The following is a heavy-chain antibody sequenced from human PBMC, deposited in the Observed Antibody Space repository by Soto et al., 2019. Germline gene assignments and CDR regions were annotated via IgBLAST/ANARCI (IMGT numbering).Heavy chain of an antibody. J-gene: IGHJ4*02. CDR3: ARPPVGSSSFVDY. CDR1: GYPFTSYA. D-gene: IGHD6-6*01. CDR2: INAGNGNT. V-gene: IGHV1-3*05. Sequence: QVQLVQSGAEEKKPGASVKVSCKASGYPFTSYAMHGVRQAPGQRLEWMGWINAGNGNTKYSQQFQGRVNITRDTSASTADMELRSLRTEATAVSDCARPPVGSSSFVDYWGQGPLVNVS.